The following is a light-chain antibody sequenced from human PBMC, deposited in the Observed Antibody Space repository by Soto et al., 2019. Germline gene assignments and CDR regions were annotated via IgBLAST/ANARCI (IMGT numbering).Light chain of an antibody. CDR1: QSVGSD. CDR3: KPYNNWPLT. CDR2: DTY. V-gene: IGKV3-15*01. Sequence: EIVLTQSPGTLSLSPGERATLYCRASQSVGSDLAWYQHKPGQTPRLLIYDTYTRATGVQTRFSGSRSGAEFTLTIKSLQSEDFAVYYCKPYNNWPLTFGGGTKVDIK. J-gene: IGKJ4*01.